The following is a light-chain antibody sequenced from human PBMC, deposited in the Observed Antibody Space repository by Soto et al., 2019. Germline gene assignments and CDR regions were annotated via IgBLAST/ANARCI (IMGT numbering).Light chain of an antibody. Sequence: IAVKMSAGTVSLSKRESAILSGRASQSVSSNYVAWYQQKPGQAPRLLTHGSSSRATGVPDRFSGSGSGTDFTLTISRLEPEDFAVYYCQQYNTSPPAFGQVTKVDIK. CDR3: QQYNTSPPA. V-gene: IGKV3-20*01. CDR1: QSVSSNY. J-gene: IGKJ1*01. CDR2: GSS.